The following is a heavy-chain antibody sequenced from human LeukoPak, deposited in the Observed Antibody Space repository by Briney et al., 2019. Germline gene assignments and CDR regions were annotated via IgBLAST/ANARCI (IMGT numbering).Heavy chain of an antibody. CDR2: ISSSGSTI. Sequence: PGGSLRLSCAASGFTFSDYYMSWIRQAPGKGLEWDSYISSSGSTIYYADSVKGRFTISRDNAKNSLYLQMNSLRAEDTAVYYRARAEDYYYGMDVWGQGTTVTVSS. V-gene: IGHV3-11*01. CDR1: GFTFSDYY. CDR3: ARAEDYYYGMDV. J-gene: IGHJ6*02.